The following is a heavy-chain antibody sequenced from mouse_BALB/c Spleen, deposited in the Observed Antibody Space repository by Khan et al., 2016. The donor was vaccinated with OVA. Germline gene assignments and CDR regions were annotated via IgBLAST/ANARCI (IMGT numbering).Heavy chain of an antibody. J-gene: IGHJ2*01. CDR3: ARTGRTKN. CDR2: ISYSGST. V-gene: IGHV3-2*02. CDR1: DYSITTGYG. Sequence: DVNLLLSGPRLVQPSQSLSLTCTIADYSITTGYGWNWVRQLPGNKLEWMDYISYSGSTNYNPSLKSRISITRDTSKNQFFLQLNSGSTEDTATAVCARTGRTKNWGQGTTLTVSS. D-gene: IGHD1-1*01.